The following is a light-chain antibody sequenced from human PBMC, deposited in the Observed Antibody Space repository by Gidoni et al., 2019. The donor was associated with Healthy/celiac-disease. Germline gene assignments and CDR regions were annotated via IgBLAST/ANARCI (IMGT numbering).Light chain of an antibody. Sequence: EIVLTQSPATLSLSPGERATLSCRASQSVSSCLAWYQQKPGQAPRLLIYDASNRATGIPARFIGSGSGTDFTLTISSLEPEDFAVYYCQQRSNWPRTFGQGTKVEIK. J-gene: IGKJ1*01. CDR2: DAS. CDR1: QSVSSC. CDR3: QQRSNWPRT. V-gene: IGKV3-11*01.